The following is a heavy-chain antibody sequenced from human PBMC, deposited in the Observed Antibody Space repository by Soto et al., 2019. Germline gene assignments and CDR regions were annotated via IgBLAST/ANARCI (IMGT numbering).Heavy chain of an antibody. V-gene: IGHV3-15*01. Sequence: PGGSLRLSCAASGFIFSNAWMSWVRQAPGKGLEWVGRIKSKADGRTTNYAAPVKGRFNISRDGSKNTLYLQMNGLKTEDTAVYYCTTGWSSKDYWGQGTLVTVSS. CDR1: GFIFSNAW. CDR3: TTGWSSKDY. D-gene: IGHD3-3*01. J-gene: IGHJ4*02. CDR2: IKSKADGRTT.